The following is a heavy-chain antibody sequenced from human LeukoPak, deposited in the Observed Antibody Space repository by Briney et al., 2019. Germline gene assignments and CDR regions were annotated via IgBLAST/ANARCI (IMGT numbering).Heavy chain of an antibody. D-gene: IGHD5-18*01. CDR3: AKARYSYGYGYYFDY. CDR1: GFTFTNYC. V-gene: IGHV3-74*01. J-gene: IGHJ4*02. CDR2: ICTDETTI. Sequence: GGSLRLSCAASGFTFTNYCMHWVRQPPGKGLVWVSQICTDETTIRYADSVKGRFTISRDNAKNTLYLQMSSLRVEDTAVYYCAKARYSYGYGYYFDYWGQGTLVTVSS.